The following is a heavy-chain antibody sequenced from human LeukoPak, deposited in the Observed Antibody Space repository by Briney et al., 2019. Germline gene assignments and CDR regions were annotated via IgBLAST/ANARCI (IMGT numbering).Heavy chain of an antibody. J-gene: IGHJ4*02. D-gene: IGHD3-16*01. CDR3: AKIAGGGPTYY. V-gene: IGHV3-23*01. CDR1: GFTFSSYA. CDR2: VRASGGGT. Sequence: PGRSLRLSCPASGFTFSSYAMTWVRLAAGEGLGWHPSVRASGGGTYYADSVKGRFTISRDNSKNTLYLQMSILRAEDTAVHHCAKIAGGGPTYYWGQGTLVTVSS.